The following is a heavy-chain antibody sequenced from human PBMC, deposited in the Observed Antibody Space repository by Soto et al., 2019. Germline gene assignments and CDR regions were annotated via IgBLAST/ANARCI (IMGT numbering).Heavy chain of an antibody. J-gene: IGHJ6*02. V-gene: IGHV1-18*01. CDR3: AKNGQPPYYYYGMDV. CDR2: ISGYNGDT. D-gene: IGHD2-8*01. Sequence: QGQLVQSGGEVKKPGASVKVSCKASGYTFTRYGISWVRQAPGQGLEWMGWISGYNGDTKYAQKFQGRVTMTVDTSTTTAYMELRSLTSDDRAAYYCAKNGQPPYYYYGMDVWGQGTTVTVSS. CDR1: GYTFTRYG.